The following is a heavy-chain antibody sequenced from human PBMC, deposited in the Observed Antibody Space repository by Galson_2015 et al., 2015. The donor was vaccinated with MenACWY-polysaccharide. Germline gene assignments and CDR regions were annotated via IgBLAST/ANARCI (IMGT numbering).Heavy chain of an antibody. Sequence: SLRLSCAVSGFTFKNYWMSWVRQAPGKGLEWVANIKKDGSEKYCVDSVKGRFTISRDNARNSLCLQMNGLRAEDTAVYYCARGHYGMDVWGQGTTVTVS. CDR1: GFTFKNYW. CDR3: ARGHYGMDV. V-gene: IGHV3-7*01. J-gene: IGHJ6*02. CDR2: IKKDGSEK.